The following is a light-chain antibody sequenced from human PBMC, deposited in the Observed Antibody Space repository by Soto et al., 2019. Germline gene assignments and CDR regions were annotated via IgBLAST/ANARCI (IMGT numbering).Light chain of an antibody. Sequence: EIVMTQSPATLSVSPGERATLSCRASQSVSSSYLAWYQQKPGQAPRLLIYGASTRATGIPARFSGSGSGTEFTLTISSLQSEDFAFYYCQQYSNWPITFGQGTRLEIK. CDR3: QQYSNWPIT. J-gene: IGKJ5*01. CDR2: GAS. CDR1: QSVSSSY. V-gene: IGKV3-15*01.